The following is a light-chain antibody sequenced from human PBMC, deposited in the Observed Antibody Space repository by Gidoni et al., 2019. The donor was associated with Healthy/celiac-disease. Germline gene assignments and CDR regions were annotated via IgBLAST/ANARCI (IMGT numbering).Light chain of an antibody. CDR3: QTWGTGIHV. CDR1: SGLSSYS. CDR2: LNSDGSH. J-gene: IGLJ1*01. Sequence: QLVLTQSPSASASLGASVKLTCTLSSGLSSYSIAWHQQQPEKGPRYLMKLNSDGSHSKGDGIPDRFSGSSSGAERYLTISSRQSEDEADYYCQTWGTGIHVFGTGTKVTVL. V-gene: IGLV4-69*01.